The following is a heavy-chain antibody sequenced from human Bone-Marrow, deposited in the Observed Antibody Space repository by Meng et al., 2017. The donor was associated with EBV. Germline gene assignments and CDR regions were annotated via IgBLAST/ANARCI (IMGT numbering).Heavy chain of an antibody. Sequence: VPGEALVQRGVSLRLCCDISEFTLWRYWMHWVRQGPGKEPLWVSRINEDGNITNYADSVKGRFTISRDNAKNTLYLQMNNLRAEDTAVYYCSRDLAGSDDYWGRGTLVTVSS. J-gene: IGHJ4*02. CDR1: EFTLWRYW. D-gene: IGHD1-14*01. CDR2: INEDGNIT. V-gene: IGHV3-74*01. CDR3: SRDLAGSDDY.